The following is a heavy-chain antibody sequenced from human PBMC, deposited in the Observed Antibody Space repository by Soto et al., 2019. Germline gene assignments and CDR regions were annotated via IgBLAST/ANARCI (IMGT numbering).Heavy chain of an antibody. D-gene: IGHD4-17*01. CDR2: ISGSGATT. J-gene: IGHJ4*02. CDR3: ARGPSYSDSYFDY. V-gene: IGHV3-23*01. CDR1: GFTFSSYA. Sequence: GGSLRLSCAASGFTFSSYAMTWVRQAPGKGLEWVSGISGSGATTSYADSVKGRFTVSRDNAKNTLYLQMNSLRAEDTAFYYCARGPSYSDSYFDYWGQGTLVTVSS.